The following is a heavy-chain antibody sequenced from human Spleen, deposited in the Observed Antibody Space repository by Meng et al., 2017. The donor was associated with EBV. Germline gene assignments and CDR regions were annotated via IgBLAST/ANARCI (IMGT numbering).Heavy chain of an antibody. Sequence: QGWSGPLGVWAKKAGYSGKASCKTLAGTFRRYAISWVRRAPEQGLEWMARFIPIFPTTNYAPKFQDRLTISADTSTTTVYMELSSLRSEDTAVYFCASLKDYSSGSTSWGQGTLVTVSS. CDR3: ASLKDYSSGSTS. D-gene: IGHD6-19*01. CDR1: AGTFRRYA. CDR2: FIPIFPTT. J-gene: IGHJ5*02. V-gene: IGHV1-69*06.